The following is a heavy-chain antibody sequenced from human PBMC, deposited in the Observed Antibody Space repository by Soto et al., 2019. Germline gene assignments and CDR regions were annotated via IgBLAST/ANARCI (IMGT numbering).Heavy chain of an antibody. Sequence: SETLSLTCAVSGVSIHNSHSFWAWIRQPPGKGLEFIGSVYYSGGANYNPSLKSRVTISVDTSKNQLSLRVNSVTAADTAVYYCGRVVEGATRHTDFDSWGQGTLVTVSS. D-gene: IGHD2-15*01. J-gene: IGHJ5*01. CDR2: VYYSGGA. V-gene: IGHV4-39*01. CDR1: GVSIHNSHSF. CDR3: GRVVEGATRHTDFDS.